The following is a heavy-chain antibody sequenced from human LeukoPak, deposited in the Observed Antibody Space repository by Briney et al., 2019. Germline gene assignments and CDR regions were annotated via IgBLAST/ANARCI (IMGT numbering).Heavy chain of an antibody. CDR1: GYTFTGYY. V-gene: IGHV1-2*02. CDR3: ARVKQDYDILTGYYPFGAFDI. Sequence: ASVKVSCKASGYTFTGYYMHWVRQAPGQGLEWMGWINPNSGGTNYAQKFQGRVTMTRDTSISTAYMELSRLRSDDTAVHYCARVKQDYDILTGYYPFGAFDIWGQGTMVTVSS. CDR2: INPNSGGT. D-gene: IGHD3-9*01. J-gene: IGHJ3*02.